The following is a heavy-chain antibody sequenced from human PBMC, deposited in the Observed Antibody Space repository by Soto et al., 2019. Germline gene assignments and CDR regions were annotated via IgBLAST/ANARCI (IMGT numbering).Heavy chain of an antibody. CDR3: ARHWGSYRSYYFHY. D-gene: IGHD3-16*02. Sequence: EVQLVESGGGLVQPGESLRLSCAASGFTVSSNYMSWVRQAPGKGLEWVSVIYSGGSTCYADSVKGRFTISRHNSKNTLYLQMNSLRAEDTAVYYCARHWGSYRSYYFHYWGQGTLVTVSS. CDR2: IYSGGST. V-gene: IGHV3-53*04. J-gene: IGHJ4*02. CDR1: GFTVSSNY.